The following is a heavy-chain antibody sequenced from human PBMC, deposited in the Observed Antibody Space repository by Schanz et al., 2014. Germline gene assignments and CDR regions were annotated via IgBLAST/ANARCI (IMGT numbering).Heavy chain of an antibody. V-gene: IGHV1-69*02. D-gene: IGHD6-13*01. CDR2: IIPILGIA. CDR1: GGTFSTYT. Sequence: QVQLVQSGAEVKKPGSSVKVSCKASGGTFSTYTISWVRQAPGQGLEWMGRIIPILGIANYAQKFQGRVTITADKSTFTAYSDVSSVRSEDTAVYYCASSGAGYSSSWDFDYWGQGTLVTVSP. CDR3: ASSGAGYSSSWDFDY. J-gene: IGHJ4*02.